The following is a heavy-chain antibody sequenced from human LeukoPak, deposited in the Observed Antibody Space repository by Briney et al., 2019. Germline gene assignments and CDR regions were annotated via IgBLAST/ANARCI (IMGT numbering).Heavy chain of an antibody. V-gene: IGHV3-30*03. Sequence: GGSLRLSCAASGFTFSSYGMHWVRQAPGKGLEWVAVISYDGSNKYYADSVKGRFTISRDNAKNSLYLQMNSLRAEDTAVYYCTRDPRRLDYWGQGTLVTVSS. J-gene: IGHJ4*02. CDR3: TRDPRRLDY. CDR1: GFTFSSYG. CDR2: ISYDGSNK.